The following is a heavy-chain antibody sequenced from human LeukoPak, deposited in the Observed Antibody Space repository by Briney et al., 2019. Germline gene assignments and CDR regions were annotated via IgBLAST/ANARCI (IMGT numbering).Heavy chain of an antibody. CDR2: ISPSGGST. CDR1: GYTFTSNY. Sequence: ASVKVSCKAFGYTFTSNYMHWVRQAPGQGPEWMGVISPSGGSTTYAQKFQGRVTLTRDMSTSTDYLELSSLRSEDTAVYYCARDLRYCSGGSCNDYWGQGTLVTVSS. CDR3: ARDLRYCSGGSCNDY. V-gene: IGHV1-46*01. J-gene: IGHJ4*02. D-gene: IGHD2-15*01.